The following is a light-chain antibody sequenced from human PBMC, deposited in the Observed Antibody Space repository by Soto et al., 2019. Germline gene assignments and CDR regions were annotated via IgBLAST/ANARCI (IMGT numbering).Light chain of an antibody. Sequence: AIRTTQSPSSFSASTGDRVTITCRASQGTSSYLAWYQQKPGKAPKLLIYAASTLQSGVPSRFSGSGSGTDFTLTISCLQSEDFATYYCQQYYSYPLTFGGGTKVDIK. CDR1: QGTSSY. CDR2: AAS. CDR3: QQYYSYPLT. V-gene: IGKV1-8*01. J-gene: IGKJ4*01.